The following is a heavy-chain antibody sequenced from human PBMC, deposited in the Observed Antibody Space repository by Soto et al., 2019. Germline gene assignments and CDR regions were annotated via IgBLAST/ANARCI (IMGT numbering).Heavy chain of an antibody. V-gene: IGHV3-30*18. CDR1: GFTFSSYG. CDR2: ISYHGSNK. D-gene: IGHD6-19*01. Sequence: GSLRLSCAASGFTFSSYGMHWVRQAPGKGLEWVALISYHGSNKYYADSVKGRFTISRDNSKNTLYLQVNSLRAEDTAVYYCAKEEGCSSGWCAFDFWGQGTMVTVSS. CDR3: AKEEGCSSGWCAFDF. J-gene: IGHJ3*01.